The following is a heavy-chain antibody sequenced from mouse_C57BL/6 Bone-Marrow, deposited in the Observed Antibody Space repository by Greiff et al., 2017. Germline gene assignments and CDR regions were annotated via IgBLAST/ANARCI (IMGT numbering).Heavy chain of an antibody. V-gene: IGHV1-81*01. CDR1: GYTFTSYG. J-gene: IGHJ2*01. D-gene: IGHD2-2*01. CDR2: IYPRSGNT. Sequence: QVQLQQSGAELARPGASVKLSCKASGYTFTSYGISWVKQRTGQGLEWIGEIYPRSGNTYYNEKFKGKATLTADKSSSKAYMELRGLTSEDSAVYFCAREGYGYDPWGGDWGQGTTLTVSS. CDR3: AREGYGYDPWGGD.